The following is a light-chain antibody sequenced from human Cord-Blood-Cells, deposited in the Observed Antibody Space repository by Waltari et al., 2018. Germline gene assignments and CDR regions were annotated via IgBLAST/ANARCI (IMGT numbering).Light chain of an antibody. CDR2: LNSDGSH. CDR3: QTWGTGKGV. J-gene: IGLJ3*02. V-gene: IGLV4-69*01. Sequence: QLVLTQSPSASASLGASVTPTCTLSSGHSSYAIACHQQQPEKGPRYLMKLNSDGSHSKGDGIPDRFSGSSSGAERYLTISSLQSEDEADYYCQTWGTGKGVFGGGTKLTVL. CDR1: SGHSSYA.